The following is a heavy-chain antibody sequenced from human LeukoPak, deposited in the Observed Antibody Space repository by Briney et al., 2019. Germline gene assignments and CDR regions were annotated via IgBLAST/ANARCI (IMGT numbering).Heavy chain of an antibody. D-gene: IGHD6-6*01. CDR3: ARLYSNSSGFDNWFDP. J-gene: IGHJ5*02. Sequence: GGSLRLSCAASGFTFSSKWMSWVRQAPGKGLEWVSSISSSSSYIYYADSVKGRFTISRDNAKNSLYLQMNSLRAEDTAVYYCARLYSNSSGFDNWFDPWGQGTLVTVSS. V-gene: IGHV3-21*01. CDR1: GFTFSSKW. CDR2: ISSSSSYI.